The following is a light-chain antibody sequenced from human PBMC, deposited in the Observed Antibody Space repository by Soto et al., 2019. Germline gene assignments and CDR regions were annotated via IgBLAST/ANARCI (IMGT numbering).Light chain of an antibody. J-gene: IGKJ1*01. CDR3: QQSYTTPPWT. V-gene: IGKV3-20*01. CDR1: QSVSSSY. CDR2: GAS. Sequence: DIVLTQSPGSLSLSPGERATLSCRSSQSVSSSYLAWYQQKPGQAPRLIIYGASSRATGIPDRFSGSGAGTDFFLTISSLQPEDFSAYYCQQSYTTPPWTLGQGTKVDIK.